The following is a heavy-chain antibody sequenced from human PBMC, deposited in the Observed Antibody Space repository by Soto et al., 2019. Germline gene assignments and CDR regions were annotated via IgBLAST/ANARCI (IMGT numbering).Heavy chain of an antibody. CDR3: ARPKVTPRWYCGMDV. Sequence: PGESLKLSCKASGYSFSTYWIGWVRQMPGKGLEWMGIIYPGDAGTKYGPSLQGRVTISADKSISTAYLQRSSLKASDTAMYYCARPKVTPRWYCGMDVWGQGTTVTVSS. CDR1: GYSFSTYW. D-gene: IGHD2-21*02. CDR2: IYPGDAGT. V-gene: IGHV5-51*01. J-gene: IGHJ6*01.